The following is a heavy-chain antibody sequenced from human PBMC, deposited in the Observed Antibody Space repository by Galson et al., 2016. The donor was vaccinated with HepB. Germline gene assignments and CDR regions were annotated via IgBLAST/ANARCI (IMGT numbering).Heavy chain of an antibody. CDR3: AREQRDGHNDDSFDI. J-gene: IGHJ3*02. V-gene: IGHV4-61*02. D-gene: IGHD5-24*01. CDR2: IYSSGKT. Sequence: TLSLTCSVSGGSITIGLYYWSWVRQPAGRGLEWIGRIYSSGKTNYNPSLKSRVATLLDMSKNQVSLTLKSVSDADTAVYYCAREQRDGHNDDSFDIWGQGTMVTVSS. CDR1: GGSITIGLYY.